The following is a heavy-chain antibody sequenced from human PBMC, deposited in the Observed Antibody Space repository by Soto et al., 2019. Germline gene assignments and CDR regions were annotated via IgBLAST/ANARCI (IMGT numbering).Heavy chain of an antibody. Sequence: GGSLRLSCAASGFTFSSYAMHWVRQAPGKGLEWVAVISYDGSNKYYADSVKGRFTISRDNSKNTLYLQMNSLRAEDTAVYYCARDLSQQQLVDYWGQGTLVTVSS. V-gene: IGHV3-30-3*01. CDR2: ISYDGSNK. CDR1: GFTFSSYA. D-gene: IGHD6-13*01. J-gene: IGHJ4*02. CDR3: ARDLSQQQLVDY.